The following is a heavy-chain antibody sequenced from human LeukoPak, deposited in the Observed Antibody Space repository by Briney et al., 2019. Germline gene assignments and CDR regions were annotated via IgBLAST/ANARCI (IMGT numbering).Heavy chain of an antibody. CDR1: GGSFSGYY. CDR3: ARPQDYYDSSGYYYVRAFDI. J-gene: IGHJ3*02. V-gene: IGHV4-34*01. D-gene: IGHD3-22*01. CDR2: INHSGST. Sequence: KPSETLSLTCAVYGGSFSGYYWSWIRQPPGKGLEWIGEINHSGSTNYNPSLKSRVTISVDTSKNQFSLKLSSVTAADTAVYYCARPQDYYDSSGYYYVRAFDIWGQGTMVTVSS.